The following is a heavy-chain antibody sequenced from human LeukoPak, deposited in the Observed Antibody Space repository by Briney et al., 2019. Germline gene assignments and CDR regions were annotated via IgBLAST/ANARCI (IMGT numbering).Heavy chain of an antibody. D-gene: IGHD1-26*01. CDR3: ASEESIVGAIPTN. V-gene: IGHV4-61*02. CDR1: GGSISSGSYY. J-gene: IGHJ4*02. Sequence: SETLSLTCTVSGGSISSGSYYWSWIRQPAGKGLEWLGRIYTSGSTNYNPSLKSRVTISVDTSKNQFSLKLSSVTAADTAVYYCASEESIVGAIPTNWGQGTLVTVSS. CDR2: IYTSGST.